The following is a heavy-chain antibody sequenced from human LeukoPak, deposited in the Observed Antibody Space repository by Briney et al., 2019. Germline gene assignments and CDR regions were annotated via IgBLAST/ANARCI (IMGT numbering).Heavy chain of an antibody. CDR3: ARACSGGSCHYYDAFDI. CDR1: GGSISSYY. J-gene: IGHJ3*02. CDR2: IYYSGST. V-gene: IGHV4-59*01. D-gene: IGHD2-15*01. Sequence: SETLSLTCTVSGGSISSYYWSWIRQPPGKGLEWIGYIYYSGSTNYSPSLKSRVTISVDTSKNQFSLTLSSVTAADTAVYYCARACSGGSCHYYDAFDIWGQGTMVTVSS.